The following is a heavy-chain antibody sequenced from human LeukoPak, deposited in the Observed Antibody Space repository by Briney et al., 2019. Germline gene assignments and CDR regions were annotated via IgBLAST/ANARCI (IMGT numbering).Heavy chain of an antibody. Sequence: PSETLSLTCTVSGGSISSYYWSWIRQPPGKGLEWIGYIYYSGSTNYNPSLKSRVTISVDTSKNQFSLKLSSVTAADTAMYYCARVRYQLLYDYYYYMDVWGKGTTVTVSS. J-gene: IGHJ6*03. V-gene: IGHV4-59*08. D-gene: IGHD2-2*01. CDR1: GGSISSYY. CDR2: IYYSGST. CDR3: ARVRYQLLYDYYYYMDV.